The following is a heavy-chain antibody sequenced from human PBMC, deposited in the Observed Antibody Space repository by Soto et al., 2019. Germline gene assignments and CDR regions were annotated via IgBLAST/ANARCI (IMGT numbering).Heavy chain of an antibody. J-gene: IGHJ6*02. CDR3: AKDSVRACIQINYYYFGMAV. CDR2: ISYDGSNK. D-gene: IGHD5-18*01. CDR1: GFTFSSYG. V-gene: IGHV3-30*18. Sequence: QVQLVESGGGVVQPGRSLRLSCAASGFTFSSYGMHWVRQAPGKGLEWVAVISYDGSNKYYADSVKGRFTISRDNSKNTLYLQMMSVRPENTVVYYCAKDSVRACIQINYYYFGMAVSGQATTVTVYS.